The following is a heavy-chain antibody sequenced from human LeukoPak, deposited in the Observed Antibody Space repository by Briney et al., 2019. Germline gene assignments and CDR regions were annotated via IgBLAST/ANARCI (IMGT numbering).Heavy chain of an antibody. V-gene: IGHV4-4*07. D-gene: IGHD6-19*01. J-gene: IGHJ5*02. CDR1: GGSISSYY. CDR2: IYTSGST. Sequence: PSETLSLTCTVSGGSISSYYWSWIRQPAGKGLEWIGRIYTSGSTNYNPSLKSRVTISVDKSRNQFSLKLSSVTAADTAVYYCARDHGGWYFSWFDPWGQGTLVIVSS. CDR3: ARDHGGWYFSWFDP.